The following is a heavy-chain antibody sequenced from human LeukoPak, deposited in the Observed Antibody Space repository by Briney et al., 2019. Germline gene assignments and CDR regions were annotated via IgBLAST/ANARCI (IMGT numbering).Heavy chain of an antibody. CDR1: GFTFSSYA. J-gene: IGHJ4*02. CDR2: ISYDGSNK. V-gene: IGHV3-30*04. D-gene: IGHD3-9*01. Sequence: PGRSLRLSCAASGFTFSSYAMHWVRQAPGKGPEWVAVISYDGSNKYYADSVKGRFTISRDNSKNTLYLQKNSLSAEDTAVYYCASQYYNILTGHYTSIDYWGQGTLVTVSS. CDR3: ASQYYNILTGHYTSIDY.